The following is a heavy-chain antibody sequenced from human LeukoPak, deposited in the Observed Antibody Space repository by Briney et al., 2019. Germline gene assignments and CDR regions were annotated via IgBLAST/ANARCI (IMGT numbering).Heavy chain of an antibody. CDR1: GFTFSAYS. D-gene: IGHD6-13*01. V-gene: IGHV3-21*01. CDR3: ARWHQLALDN. Sequence: GGSLRLSCAASGFTFSAYSMNWVRQAPGKGLEWVSSISSSGSYIYYADSVKGRFIISRDNAKNSLYLQMYSLRAEDTAVYYCARWHQLALDNLGQGTLVTVSS. CDR2: ISSSGSYI. J-gene: IGHJ4*02.